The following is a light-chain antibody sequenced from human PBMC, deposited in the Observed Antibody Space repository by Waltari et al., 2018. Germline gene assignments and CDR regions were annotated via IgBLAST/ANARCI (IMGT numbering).Light chain of an antibody. Sequence: EIVMTQTPLSLSVTPGQPASISCRSSESLLHEDGRTYLFWYLQKPGQSPQLLISEVSNRFSGVPDRISGSGSGTDFTLKISRVEAEDVGIYYCMQSMQLPLTFGGGTKVEIK. CDR2: EVS. J-gene: IGKJ4*01. CDR1: ESLLHEDGRTY. V-gene: IGKV2D-29*02. CDR3: MQSMQLPLT.